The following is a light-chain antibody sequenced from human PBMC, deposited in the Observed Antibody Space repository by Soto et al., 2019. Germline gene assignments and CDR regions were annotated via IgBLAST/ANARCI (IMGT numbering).Light chain of an antibody. V-gene: IGKV1-5*01. CDR3: QQYNSYSPLT. Sequence: DIQMTQSPSTLSASVGDRVTITCRASQSISSWLAWYQQKPGKAPKLLIYDASSLESGVPSRFSGSGSWTEFTLTIISLQPDDFATNYCQQYNSYSPLTFGQGTKVEIK. CDR1: QSISSW. CDR2: DAS. J-gene: IGKJ1*01.